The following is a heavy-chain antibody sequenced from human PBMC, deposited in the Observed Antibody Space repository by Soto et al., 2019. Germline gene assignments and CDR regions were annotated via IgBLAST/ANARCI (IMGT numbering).Heavy chain of an antibody. CDR1: GFTFSSYA. Sequence: PGGSLRLSCAASGFTFSSYAMSWVRQAPGKGLEWVSGISSSGGSTYYADSVKGRFTISRDNSKNTLYLQMNSLRDEDTAVFYCAKLPAARANYYMDVWGKGTTVTVSS. V-gene: IGHV3-23*01. CDR3: AKLPAARANYYMDV. J-gene: IGHJ6*03. D-gene: IGHD2-2*01. CDR2: ISSSGGST.